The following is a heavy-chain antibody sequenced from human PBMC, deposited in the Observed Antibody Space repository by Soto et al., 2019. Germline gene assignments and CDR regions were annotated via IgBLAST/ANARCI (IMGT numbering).Heavy chain of an antibody. Sequence: PGGSLRLSCVASGFPFSAYAMNWVRQTPGKGLEWVCGIGGSGGSTYYADSVKGRFTISRDNSKSTLYLQMNSLRAEDTALYYCAKGRSYYYYYGVDVWGQGTTVTVSS. V-gene: IGHV3-23*01. CDR1: GFPFSAYA. CDR2: IGGSGGST. CDR3: AKGRSYYYYYGVDV. J-gene: IGHJ6*02.